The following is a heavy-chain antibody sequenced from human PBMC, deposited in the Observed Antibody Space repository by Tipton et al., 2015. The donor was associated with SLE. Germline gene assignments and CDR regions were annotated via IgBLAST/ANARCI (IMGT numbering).Heavy chain of an antibody. CDR3: ASQATGPYYFDY. CDR1: GYSISSGYY. V-gene: IGHV4-38-2*01. Sequence: TLSLTCAVSGYSISSGYYWGWIRQPPGKGLEWIGSLYHSGSTNYNPSLKSRVTISVDTSKNQFSLKRSSVTAADTAVYYCASQATGPYYFDYWGQGTLVTVSS. J-gene: IGHJ4*02. CDR2: LYHSGST.